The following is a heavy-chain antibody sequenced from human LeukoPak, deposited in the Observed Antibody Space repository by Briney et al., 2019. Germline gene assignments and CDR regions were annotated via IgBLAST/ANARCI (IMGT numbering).Heavy chain of an antibody. V-gene: IGHV3-23*01. CDR3: AKPADYGDYVDY. Sequence: PGGSLRLSCAASGFTFSDYYMSWVRQAPGKGLEWVSAISGSGGSTYYADSVKGRFTISRDNSKNTLYLQMNSLRAEDTAVYYCAKPADYGDYVDYWGQGALVTVSS. CDR2: ISGSGGST. J-gene: IGHJ4*02. D-gene: IGHD4-17*01. CDR1: GFTFSDYY.